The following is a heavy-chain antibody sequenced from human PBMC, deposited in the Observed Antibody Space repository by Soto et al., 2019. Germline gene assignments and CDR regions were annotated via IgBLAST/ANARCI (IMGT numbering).Heavy chain of an antibody. J-gene: IGHJ4*02. CDR3: ARDRYYYDSSGYYPLDY. CDR2: ISSSSSYI. Sequence: GGSLRLSCAASGFTFSSYSMNWVRQAPGKGLEWVSSISSSSSYIYYADSVKGRFTISRYNAKNSLYLQMNSLRAEDTAVYYCARDRYYYDSSGYYPLDYWGQGTLVTVSS. D-gene: IGHD3-22*01. V-gene: IGHV3-21*06. CDR1: GFTFSSYS.